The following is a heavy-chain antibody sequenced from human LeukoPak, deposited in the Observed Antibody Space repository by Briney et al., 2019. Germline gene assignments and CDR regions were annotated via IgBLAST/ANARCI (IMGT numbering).Heavy chain of an antibody. V-gene: IGHV3-21*01. CDR2: ISSSSSYI. Sequence: PGGSLRLSCAASGFSFSSFRMNWVRQAPGKGLEWVSSISSSSSYIEYADSVKGRFTISRDNAKNSLFLQVNSLRAEDTAVYYCARGYSSAWYYLDYWGQGTLVTVSS. CDR1: GFSFSSFR. CDR3: ARGYSSAWYYLDY. J-gene: IGHJ4*02. D-gene: IGHD6-19*01.